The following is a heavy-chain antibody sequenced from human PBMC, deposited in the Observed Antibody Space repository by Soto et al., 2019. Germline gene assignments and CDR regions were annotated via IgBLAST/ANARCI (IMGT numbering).Heavy chain of an antibody. CDR2: ISSSSTNI. CDR3: ARDNGYDAATLDY. Sequence: EVQLVESGGGLVKPGGSLRLSCAASGFTFSTCSMNWVRQAPGKGLEWVSSISSSSTNIYYADSVKGRFTISRDNAKNSLYLQMNSPRAADTAVYYCARDNGYDAATLDYWGQGTLVTVSS. V-gene: IGHV3-21*02. CDR1: GFTFSTCS. J-gene: IGHJ4*02. D-gene: IGHD5-12*01.